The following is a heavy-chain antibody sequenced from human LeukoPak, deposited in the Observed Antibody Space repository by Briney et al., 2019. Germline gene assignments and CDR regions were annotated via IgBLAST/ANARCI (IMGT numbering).Heavy chain of an antibody. J-gene: IGHJ3*02. CDR1: GGSVSSGSYY. CDR2: IYCSGST. V-gene: IGHV4-61*01. D-gene: IGHD1-1*01. Sequence: SETLSLTCTVSGGSVSSGSYYWSWIRQPPGKGLEWIGYIYCSGSTNYNPSLKSRVTISVDTSKNQFSLKLSSVTAADTAVYYCARDRTGAFDIWGQGTMVTVSS. CDR3: ARDRTGAFDI.